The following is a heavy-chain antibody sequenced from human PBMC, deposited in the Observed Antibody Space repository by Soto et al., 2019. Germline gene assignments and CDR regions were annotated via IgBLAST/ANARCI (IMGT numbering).Heavy chain of an antibody. V-gene: IGHV3-11*01. J-gene: IGHJ4*02. CDR2: ISRSGSSI. Sequence: GGSLRLSCAASGFTRSDYYMSWIRQAPGKGLEWVSYISRSGSSINYADSVKGRFTISRDNAKNSLYLQMNSLRADDTAVYYCARTNVGYKVTNTGYYFDYWGQGRQVNVS. CDR3: ARTNVGYKVTNTGYYFDY. CDR1: GFTRSDYY. D-gene: IGHD1-20*01.